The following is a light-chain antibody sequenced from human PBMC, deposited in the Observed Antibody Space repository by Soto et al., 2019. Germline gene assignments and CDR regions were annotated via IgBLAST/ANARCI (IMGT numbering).Light chain of an antibody. CDR2: DVS. CDR1: SSDVGGYNY. Sequence: QSVLTQPRSVSGSPGQSVTISCTGTSSDVGGYNYVSWYQQHPGKAPKLMIYDVSKRPSGVPDRFSGSKSGNTASLTISGLQAEDEDDYYCCSYAGSYTYVVFGGGTMLTVL. J-gene: IGLJ2*01. V-gene: IGLV2-11*01. CDR3: CSYAGSYTYVV.